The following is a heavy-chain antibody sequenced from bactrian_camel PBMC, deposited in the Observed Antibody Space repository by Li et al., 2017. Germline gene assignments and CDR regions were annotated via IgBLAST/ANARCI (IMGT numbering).Heavy chain of an antibody. J-gene: IGHJ4*01. V-gene: IGHV3S1*01. CDR1: GYTYSSYC. CDR3: ATGGSGAY. CDR2: IDARGVT. D-gene: IGHD5*01. Sequence: QLVESGGGSVQDGGSLRLSCELKGYTYSSYCLGWWRQVPGKGREGVASIDARGVTQYADFVKGRFTISRDNAKNTVYLQMNSLRSEDTDLYYCATGGSGAYWGQGTQVTVS.